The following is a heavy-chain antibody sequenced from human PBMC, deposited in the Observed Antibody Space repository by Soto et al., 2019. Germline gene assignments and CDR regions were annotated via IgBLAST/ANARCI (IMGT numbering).Heavy chain of an antibody. D-gene: IGHD2-15*01. CDR3: AKWLCGSQYYYHGMDV. J-gene: IGHJ6*02. V-gene: IGHV3-23*01. Sequence: EVQLLESGGGLVQPGGSLRLSCAASGFTFSTYAMTWVRQAPGKGLKWVSALSASGATTYHADSVKGRFTISRDNSENTLELHMSSRRADDTAVYYCAKWLCGSQYYYHGMDVWGHGPTVTVSS. CDR1: GFTFSTYA. CDR2: LSASGATT.